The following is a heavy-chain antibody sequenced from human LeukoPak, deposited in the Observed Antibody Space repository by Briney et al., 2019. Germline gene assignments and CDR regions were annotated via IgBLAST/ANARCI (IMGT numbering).Heavy chain of an antibody. V-gene: IGHV1-69*04. J-gene: IGHJ4*02. D-gene: IGHD3-22*01. CDR3: ARDPDSSADDY. CDR1: GGTFSMYA. CDR2: IVPFLNIT. Sequence: SVKVSCKASGGTFSMYAISWVRQAPGQGLEWMGRIVPFLNITNYAQKFQGRLTITADKVTRTAYMELSSLRSEDTAVYFCARDPDSSADDYWGQGTLVTVSS.